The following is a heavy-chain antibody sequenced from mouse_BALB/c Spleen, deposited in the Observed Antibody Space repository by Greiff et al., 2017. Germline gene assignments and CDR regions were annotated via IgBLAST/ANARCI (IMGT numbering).Heavy chain of an antibody. CDR2: ISSGSSTI. D-gene: IGHD1-1*01. V-gene: IGHV5-17*02. CDR3: ARSALRDYYAMDY. Sequence: EVKLVESGGGLVQPGGSRKLSCAASGFTFSSFGMHWVRQAPEKGLEWVAYISSGSSTIYYADTVKGRFTISRDNPKNTLFLQMTSLRSEDTAMYYCARSALRDYYAMDYWGQGTSVTVSS. J-gene: IGHJ4*01. CDR1: GFTFSSFG.